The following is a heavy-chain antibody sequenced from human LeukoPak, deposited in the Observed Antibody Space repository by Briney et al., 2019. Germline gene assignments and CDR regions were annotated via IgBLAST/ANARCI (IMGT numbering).Heavy chain of an antibody. CDR2: NSNNGGYT. CDR3: AKQLGYCSDGSCYFPY. J-gene: IGHJ4*02. CDR1: GFTFSSSA. V-gene: IGHV3-23*01. D-gene: IGHD2-15*01. Sequence: GGSLRLSCAASGFTFSSSAMSWVRQAPGKGLEWVSANSNNGGYTYYADSVQGRFTISRDNSKSTLCLQMNSLRAEDTAVYYCAKQLGYCSDGSCYFPYWGQGTLVTVSS.